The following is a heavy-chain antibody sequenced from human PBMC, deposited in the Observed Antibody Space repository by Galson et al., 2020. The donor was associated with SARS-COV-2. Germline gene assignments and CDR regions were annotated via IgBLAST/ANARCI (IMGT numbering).Heavy chain of an antibody. J-gene: IGHJ4*02. D-gene: IGHD3-10*01. V-gene: IGHV3-30*02. Sequence: GGSLRLSCAASGFMFSNYGLHWVRQAPGKGLEWVAFVSYEGSLKFYGDFVKGRFSISKDSSKRTLLLQMNNLRPEDTAMYFCAKTSTIFHINLGWGVIDQWGQGTLVTVSS. CDR3: AKTSTIFHINLGWGVIDQ. CDR1: GFMFSNYG. CDR2: VSYEGSLK.